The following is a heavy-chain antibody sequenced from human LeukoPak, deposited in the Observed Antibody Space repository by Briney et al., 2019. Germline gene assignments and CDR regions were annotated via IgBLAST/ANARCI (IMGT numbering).Heavy chain of an antibody. CDR3: TTVFYYDSSGYPFDY. Sequence: GGSLRLSCAASGFTFSNAWMSWVRQAPAKGLEWVGRIKSKTDGGTTDYAAPVKGRFTISRDDSKNTLYLQMNSLKTEDTAVYYCTTVFYYDSSGYPFDYWGQGTLVTVSS. V-gene: IGHV3-15*01. CDR2: IKSKTDGGTT. J-gene: IGHJ4*02. D-gene: IGHD3-22*01. CDR1: GFTFSNAW.